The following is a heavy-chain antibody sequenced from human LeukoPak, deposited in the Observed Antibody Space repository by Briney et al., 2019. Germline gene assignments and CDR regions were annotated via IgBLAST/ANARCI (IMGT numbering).Heavy chain of an antibody. D-gene: IGHD3/OR15-3a*01. CDR2: FSGSGGRA. V-gene: IGHV3-23*01. CDR3: AKVGLYDFLTGYSDDAFDI. CDR1: GFTFSYYG. J-gene: IGHJ3*02. Sequence: PGGSLRLSWAASGFTFSYYGMSWVRQAPGKGLEWDSTFSGSGGRAYYADSVKGRFTISRDNSKNTLYLQMNSLRAEDTAVYYCAKVGLYDFLTGYSDDAFDISGQGTMVTVSS.